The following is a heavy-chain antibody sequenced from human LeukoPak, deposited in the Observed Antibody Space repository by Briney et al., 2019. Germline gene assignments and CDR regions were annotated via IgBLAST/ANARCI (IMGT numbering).Heavy chain of an antibody. J-gene: IGHJ4*02. V-gene: IGHV3-74*01. CDR2: INSDGSST. CDR3: ARVLFGHYGSGSFYSPFDY. CDR1: GFTFSSYW. Sequence: GGSLRLSCAASGFTFSSYWMHWVRQAPGKGLVWVSRINSDGSSTNYPDSVKGRFTISRDNAKNTLYLQMYSLRAEDTAVYYCARVLFGHYGSGSFYSPFDYWGQGMLVTVSS. D-gene: IGHD3-10*01.